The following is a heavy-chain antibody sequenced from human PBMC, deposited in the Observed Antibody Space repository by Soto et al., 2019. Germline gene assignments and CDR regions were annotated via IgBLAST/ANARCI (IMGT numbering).Heavy chain of an antibody. CDR1: GFTFSSSV. Sequence: QVQLVESGGGVVQPGRSLRLSCAASGFTFSSSVLQWVRQAPGKGLEWVAVISYDGSKEFYVDSVKGRFAISRDNSKNTLYLQMNSLRAEDTAVYFCAREVWYTSIVVGRAADCWGQGTLVTVSS. J-gene: IGHJ4*02. V-gene: IGHV3-30*09. CDR2: ISYDGSKE. D-gene: IGHD3-22*01. CDR3: AREVWYTSIVVGRAADC.